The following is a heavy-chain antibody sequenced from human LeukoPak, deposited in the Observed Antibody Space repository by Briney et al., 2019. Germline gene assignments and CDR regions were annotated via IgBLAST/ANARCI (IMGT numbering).Heavy chain of an antibody. D-gene: IGHD2-8*01. CDR3: ARDPPHCTNGVCSYYYMDV. CDR2: IYTSGST. J-gene: IGHJ6*03. V-gene: IGHV4-4*07. CDR1: GGSISSYY. Sequence: SETLSLTCTVSGGSISSYYWSWIRQPAGKGLEWVWRIYTSGSTNYNPSLKSRVTMSVDTSKNQFSLKLSSVTAADTAVYYCARDPPHCTNGVCSYYYMDVWGKGTTVTVSS.